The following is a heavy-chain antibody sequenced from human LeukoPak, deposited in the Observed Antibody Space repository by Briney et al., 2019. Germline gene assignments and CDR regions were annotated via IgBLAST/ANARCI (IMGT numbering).Heavy chain of an antibody. CDR3: AREGSGQLRYFDWLSAGPLDY. Sequence: ASVKVSCKVSGYTLTELSMHWVRQAPGKGLEWMGGFDPEDGETIYAQKFQGRVTMTEDTSTDTAYMELRSLRSDDTAVYYCAREGSGQLRYFDWLSAGPLDYWGQGTLVTVSS. V-gene: IGHV1-24*01. CDR1: GYTLTELS. CDR2: FDPEDGET. J-gene: IGHJ4*02. D-gene: IGHD3-9*01.